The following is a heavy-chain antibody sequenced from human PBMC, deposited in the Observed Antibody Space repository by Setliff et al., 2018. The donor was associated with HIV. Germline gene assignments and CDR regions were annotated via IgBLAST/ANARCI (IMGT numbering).Heavy chain of an antibody. CDR1: GYTFTSYG. Sequence: ASVKVSCKASGYTFTSYGITWVRQAPGQGLEWMGWMNPNNGNTGYSQKFQGRVTMTRNTSISTAYMELSSLRSEDTAVYYCATIRAYYYDSSGQEYFQHWGHGSLVTVSS. CDR3: ATIRAYYYDSSGQEYFQH. D-gene: IGHD3-22*01. V-gene: IGHV1-8*02. CDR2: MNPNNGNT. J-gene: IGHJ1*01.